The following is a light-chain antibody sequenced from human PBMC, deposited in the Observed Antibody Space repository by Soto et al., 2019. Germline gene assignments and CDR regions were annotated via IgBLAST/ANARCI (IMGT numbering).Light chain of an antibody. CDR2: KTS. Sequence: DIKMTQSPSALSAFVGDRVTITCRASQSISSWLAWYQQKPGKAPNLLIYKTSNLESGVPSRFSGSGSGTEFTLTISNMQPDDIAIYYCQQYESPPWTFGLGTKVDIK. CDR3: QQYESPPWT. CDR1: QSISSW. J-gene: IGKJ1*01. V-gene: IGKV1-5*03.